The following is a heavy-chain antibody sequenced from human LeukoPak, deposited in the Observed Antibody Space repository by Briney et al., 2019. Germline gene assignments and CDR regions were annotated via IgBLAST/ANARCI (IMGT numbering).Heavy chain of an antibody. V-gene: IGHV4-39*01. D-gene: IGHD3-16*02. J-gene: IGHJ6*02. CDR2: ISYSGST. Sequence: PSETLSLTCTVSGGSISSSSYCWGWIRQPPGKGLEWIGSISYSGSTYYNPSLKSRVSISVDTSKNQFSLKVTSVTAADTAVFYCARHYVDIRTVGASYYYYGLDVWGQGTTVTVSS. CDR1: GGSISSSSYC. CDR3: ARHYVDIRTVGASYYYYGLDV.